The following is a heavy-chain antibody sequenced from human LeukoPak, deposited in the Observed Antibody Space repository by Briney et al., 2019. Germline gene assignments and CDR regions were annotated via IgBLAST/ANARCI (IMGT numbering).Heavy chain of an antibody. Sequence: SETLSLTCAVSTDSFSSHYWTWIRQPPGKGLEWIGYISYIGSTNYNPSLKSRVTISIDTSKNQFSLKLSSVTAADTAVYYCARDVVTVTKGFDIWGRGTMVSVSS. J-gene: IGHJ3*02. CDR2: ISYIGST. CDR1: TDSFSSHY. V-gene: IGHV4-59*11. D-gene: IGHD4-17*01. CDR3: ARDVVTVTKGFDI.